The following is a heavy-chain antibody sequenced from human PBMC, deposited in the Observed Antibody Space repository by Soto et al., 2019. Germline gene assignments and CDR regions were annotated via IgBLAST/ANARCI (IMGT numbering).Heavy chain of an antibody. Sequence: SETLSLTCTVSGGSISSYYWSWIRQPPGKGLEWIGYIYYSGSTNYNPSLKSRVTISVDTSKNQFSLKLSSVTAADTAVYYCARETMIAAAGWLDPWGQGTLVTVSS. J-gene: IGHJ5*02. D-gene: IGHD6-13*01. CDR3: ARETMIAAAGWLDP. CDR1: GGSISSYY. V-gene: IGHV4-59*12. CDR2: IYYSGST.